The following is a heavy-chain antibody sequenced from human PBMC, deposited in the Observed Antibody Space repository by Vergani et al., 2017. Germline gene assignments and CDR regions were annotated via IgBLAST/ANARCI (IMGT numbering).Heavy chain of an antibody. CDR2: INPSGGST. J-gene: IGHJ4*02. Sequence: QVQLVQSGAEVKKPGASVKVSCKASGYTFTSYYMHWVRQAPGQGLEWMGIINPSGGSTSYAQKFQGRVTMTRDTSTGTVYMELSSLRSEDTAVYYCARDXGYYDILTGYYVPAPSDYWGQGTLVTVSS. CDR1: GYTFTSYY. V-gene: IGHV1-46*01. D-gene: IGHD3-9*01. CDR3: ARDXGYYDILTGYYVPAPSDY.